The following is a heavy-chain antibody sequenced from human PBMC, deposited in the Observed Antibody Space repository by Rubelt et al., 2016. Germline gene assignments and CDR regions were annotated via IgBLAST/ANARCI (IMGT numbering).Heavy chain of an antibody. Sequence: EVQLVESGGGLVQPGRSLRLSCAASGFTFDDYIMHWVRQAPGKGLEWVSGISWNGGSLGYAEYVKGRFTISGDNANNSLYLQMNSLGSEDTALYNCVKDIGVTAAGFDSWGQGTLVTVSS. CDR2: ISWNGGSL. J-gene: IGHJ4*02. CDR3: VKDIGVTAAGFDS. D-gene: IGHD6-13*01. V-gene: IGHV3-9*01. CDR1: GFTFDDYI.